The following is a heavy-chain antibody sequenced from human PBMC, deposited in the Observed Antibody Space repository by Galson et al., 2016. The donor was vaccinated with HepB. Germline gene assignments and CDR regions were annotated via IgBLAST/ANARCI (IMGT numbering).Heavy chain of an antibody. Sequence: SLRLSCAASGFTFSEFYMTWIRQAPGKGLEWVSYISGSGSPKYYADSVKGRFTISRDNAKKSLYLQMNSLRAEDTAVYYCARAPIVVVTAGIDFWGQGTLVIVSS. J-gene: IGHJ4*02. CDR3: ARAPIVVVTAGIDF. D-gene: IGHD2-21*02. CDR2: ISGSGSPK. V-gene: IGHV3-11*04. CDR1: GFTFSEFY.